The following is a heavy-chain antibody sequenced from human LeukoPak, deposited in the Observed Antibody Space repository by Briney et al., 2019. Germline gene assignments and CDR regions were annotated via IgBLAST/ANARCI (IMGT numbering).Heavy chain of an antibody. V-gene: IGHV1-24*01. CDR2: FDPEDGET. Sequence: GASVKVSCKVSGYTLTELSMHWVRQAPGKGVGWVGGFDPEDGETIYAQKFQGRVTMTEDTSTDTAYMELSSLRSEDTAVYYCATNGGSGSYYSRNWFDPWGQGTLVTGSS. J-gene: IGHJ5*02. CDR1: GYTLTELS. CDR3: ATNGGSGSYYSRNWFDP. D-gene: IGHD3-10*01.